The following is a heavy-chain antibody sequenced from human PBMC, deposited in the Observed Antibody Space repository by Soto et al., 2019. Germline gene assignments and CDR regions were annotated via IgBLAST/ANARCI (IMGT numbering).Heavy chain of an antibody. V-gene: IGHV1-69*12. CDR1: GGTFSSYA. D-gene: IGHD4-17*01. CDR2: IIPIFGTA. CDR3: ARDYGGNSGRVDCWYFDL. J-gene: IGHJ2*01. Sequence: QVQLVQSGAEVKKPGSSVKVSCKASGGTFSSYAISWVRQAPGQGLEWMGGIIPIFGTANYAQKFQGRVTITADESTSTAYMELSSLRSEDTAVYYCARDYGGNSGRVDCWYFDLWGRGTLVTVSS.